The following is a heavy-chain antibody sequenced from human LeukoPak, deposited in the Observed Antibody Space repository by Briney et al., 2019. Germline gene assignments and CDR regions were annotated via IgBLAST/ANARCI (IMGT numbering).Heavy chain of an antibody. J-gene: IGHJ4*02. CDR1: GFTFNSYS. CDR3: ARESSFDY. Sequence: GGSLRLSCAASGFTFNSYSMNWVRQAPGKGLEWVSSISGSSSYIYYADSVKGRFTISRDNAKNSLYLQMNSLRAEDTAVYYCARESSFDYWGQGTLVTVSS. D-gene: IGHD3-16*02. CDR2: ISGSSSYI. V-gene: IGHV3-21*01.